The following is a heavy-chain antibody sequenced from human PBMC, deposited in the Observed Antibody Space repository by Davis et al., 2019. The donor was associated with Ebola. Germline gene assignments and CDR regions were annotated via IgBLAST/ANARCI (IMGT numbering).Heavy chain of an antibody. CDR2: ISYDGSNK. Sequence: GGSLRLSCAASGFTFSGSAMHWVRQAPGKGLERVAVISYDGSNKYYVDSVKGRFTISRDNSKNTLYLQMNTLRAEDTGVYYCAKQVSSIDTVGYYFGFDYWGQGTLVTVSS. V-gene: IGHV3-30*18. CDR3: AKQVSSIDTVGYYFGFDY. D-gene: IGHD3-22*01. J-gene: IGHJ4*02. CDR1: GFTFSGSA.